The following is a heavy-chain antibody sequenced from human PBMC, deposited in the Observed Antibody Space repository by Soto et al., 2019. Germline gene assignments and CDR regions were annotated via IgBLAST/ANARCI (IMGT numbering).Heavy chain of an antibody. V-gene: IGHV4-59*01. CDR1: GGSISSYY. CDR2: IYYSGST. Sequence: ETLSLTCTVSGGSISSYYWSWIRQPPGKGLEWIGYIYYSGSTNYNPSLKSRVTISVDTSKNQFSLKLSSVTAADTAVYYCAREAQRMRPGGYDFWSGYYYYYGMDVWGQGTTVTVSS. D-gene: IGHD3-3*01. CDR3: AREAQRMRPGGYDFWSGYYYYYGMDV. J-gene: IGHJ6*02.